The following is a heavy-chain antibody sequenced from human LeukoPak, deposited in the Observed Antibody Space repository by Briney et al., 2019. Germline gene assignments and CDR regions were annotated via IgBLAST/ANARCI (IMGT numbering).Heavy chain of an antibody. CDR3: AKEGYSYGWKPDAFDI. D-gene: IGHD5-18*01. J-gene: IGHJ3*02. CDR1: GFTFSSYG. Sequence: GGSLRLSCAASGFTFSSYGMHWVRQAPGKGLEWVGVISYDGSNKYYADSVKGRFTISRDNSKNTLYLQMNSLRAEDTAVYYCAKEGYSYGWKPDAFDIWGQGTMVTVSS. CDR2: ISYDGSNK. V-gene: IGHV3-30*18.